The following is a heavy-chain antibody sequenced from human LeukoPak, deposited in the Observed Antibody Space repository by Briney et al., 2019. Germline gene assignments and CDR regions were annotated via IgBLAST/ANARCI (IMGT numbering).Heavy chain of an antibody. Sequence: ASETLSLTCAVYGGSFSGYYWSWIRQPPGKGLEWIGEINHSGSTNYNPSLKSRVTISVDTSKNQFSLKLSSVTAADTAIYYCARGGPYNCVPDYWGQGTLVTVSS. CDR1: GGSFSGYY. J-gene: IGHJ4*02. CDR2: INHSGST. CDR3: ARGGPYNCVPDY. V-gene: IGHV4-34*01. D-gene: IGHD1-1*01.